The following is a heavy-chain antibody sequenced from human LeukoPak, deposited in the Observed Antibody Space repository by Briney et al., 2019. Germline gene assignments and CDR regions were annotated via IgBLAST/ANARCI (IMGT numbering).Heavy chain of an antibody. CDR3: ARRVTQYDCFDP. D-gene: IGHD2-21*02. CDR2: TYYRSTWYN. CDR1: GDSVSSNSVT. J-gene: IGHJ5*02. Sequence: SQTLSLTCAISGDSVSSNSVTGNWIRQSPSRGLEWLSRTYYRSTWYNDYAVSVRGRITVNPDTSKTQFSLHLNSVTPEDTAVYYCARRVTQYDCFDPWGQGILVTVSS. V-gene: IGHV6-1*01.